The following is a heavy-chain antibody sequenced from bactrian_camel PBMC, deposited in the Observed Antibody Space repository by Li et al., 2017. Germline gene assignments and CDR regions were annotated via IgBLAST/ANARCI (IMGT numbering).Heavy chain of an antibody. CDR3: AAGRTSTLVPARYTH. CDR1: ADIYSRNN. Sequence: VQLVESGGGSVQTGGSLRLSCTVSADIYSRNNIGWLRQSLGKEREGVAVIDYRSGGSLLADSVKGRFTISQDKARNTVYLQMGGLKPEDTAMYYCAAGRTSTLVPARYTHWGQGTQVTVS. CDR2: IDYRSGGS. J-gene: IGHJ4*01. V-gene: IGHV3S40*01. D-gene: IGHD4*01.